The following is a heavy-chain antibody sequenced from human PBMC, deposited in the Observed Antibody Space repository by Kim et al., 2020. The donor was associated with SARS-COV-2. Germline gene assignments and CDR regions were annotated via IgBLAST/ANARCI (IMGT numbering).Heavy chain of an antibody. CDR2: IYYSGST. D-gene: IGHD4-17*01. CDR3: AKTKARDYGDYVKHLFD. V-gene: IGHV4-39*07. Sequence: SETLSLTCAVSGGSINTGSSYWGWIRQPPGKGLEWIGSIYYSGSTYYKSSLRSRVTISIDTSNNHFSLKLSSVTAADTAVYYCAKTKARDYGDYVKHLFD. CDR1: GGSINTGSSY. J-gene: IGHJ4*01.